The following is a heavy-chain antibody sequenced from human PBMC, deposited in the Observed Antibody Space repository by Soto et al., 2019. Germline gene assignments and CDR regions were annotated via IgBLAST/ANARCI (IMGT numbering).Heavy chain of an antibody. CDR1: GFTVSSNY. Sequence: EVQLVESGGGFIQPGGSLRRSCAASGFTVSSNYMSWVRQAPGKGLEWGSVIYSGGSTYYADSVKGRFTISRDNSKNTLYRQMNSLRAEDTAVYYWARVMAARLRDYYYYGMDVCCQGTTVTVSS. CDR2: IYSGGST. CDR3: ARVMAARLRDYYYYGMDV. J-gene: IGHJ6*02. V-gene: IGHV3-53*01. D-gene: IGHD6-6*01.